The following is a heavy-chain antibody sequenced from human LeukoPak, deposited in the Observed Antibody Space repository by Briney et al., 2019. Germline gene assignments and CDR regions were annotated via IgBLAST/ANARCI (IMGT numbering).Heavy chain of an antibody. J-gene: IGHJ4*02. Sequence: SSETLSLTCTVSGVSISGSNYYWGWFRQPPGKGLEWIGSIYYSGSTDYNPSLKSRVTISAETSTNQFALKLSSVTAADTAVYYCGGGDIIRDPFEFWGRGPRVPVS. CDR2: IYYSGST. CDR3: GGGDIIRDPFEF. D-gene: IGHD5-12*01. V-gene: IGHV4-39*06. CDR1: GVSISGSNYY.